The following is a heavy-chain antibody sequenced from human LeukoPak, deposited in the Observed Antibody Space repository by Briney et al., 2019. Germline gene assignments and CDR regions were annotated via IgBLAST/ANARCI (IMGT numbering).Heavy chain of an antibody. CDR1: GFTFNSYG. Sequence: GGSLRLACAPSGFTFNSYGMFWVRQAPGKELEWVANIKHDGSVQYCVDSVKGRFTISRDNAKNSLYLQMNSLRAEDTAVYYCARDPEDYYDSSAYYDGFDMWGQGTMVTVSS. D-gene: IGHD3-22*01. J-gene: IGHJ3*02. CDR2: IKHDGSVQ. V-gene: IGHV3-7*01. CDR3: ARDPEDYYDSSAYYDGFDM.